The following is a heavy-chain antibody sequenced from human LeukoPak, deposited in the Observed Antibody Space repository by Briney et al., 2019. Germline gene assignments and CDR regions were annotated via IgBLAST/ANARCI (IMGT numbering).Heavy chain of an antibody. Sequence: GGSLRLSCAASGFTFSSYSMNWVRQAPGKGLEWVSSINSSSSYIYYADSVKGRFTISRDNAKNSLYLQMNSLRAEDTAVYYCARGGYYDFWSGYYNYYYYMDVWGKGTTVTVSS. J-gene: IGHJ6*03. CDR1: GFTFSSYS. V-gene: IGHV3-21*01. CDR3: ARGGYYDFWSGYYNYYYYMDV. CDR2: INSSSSYI. D-gene: IGHD3-3*01.